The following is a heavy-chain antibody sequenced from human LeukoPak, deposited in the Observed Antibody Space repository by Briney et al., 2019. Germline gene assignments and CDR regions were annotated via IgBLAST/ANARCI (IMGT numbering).Heavy chain of an antibody. Sequence: PSETLSLTCIVSGGSISSNDYCWGWIRQPPGKGLEWIGSMYYSGSTYYNPSLKSRVTISVDTSKSQFSLKLSSVTAADTAVYYCAAETTAGNAWGQGTLVAVSS. V-gene: IGHV4-39*07. J-gene: IGHJ5*02. CDR3: AAETTAGNA. CDR2: MYYSGST. D-gene: IGHD6-13*01. CDR1: GGSISSNDYC.